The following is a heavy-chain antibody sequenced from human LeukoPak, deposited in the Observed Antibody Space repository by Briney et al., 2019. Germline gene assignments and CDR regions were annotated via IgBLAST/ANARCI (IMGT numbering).Heavy chain of an antibody. V-gene: IGHV4-34*01. D-gene: IGHD2-2*01. CDR2: INHSGST. Sequence: SETLSLTCAVYGGSFSGYYWSWIRQPPGKGLEWIGEINHSGSTNYNPSLKSRVTISVDTSKNQLSLKLSSVTAADTAVYYCARWDIVVVPAARARFDPWGQGTLVTVSS. CDR3: ARWDIVVVPAARARFDP. CDR1: GGSFSGYY. J-gene: IGHJ5*02.